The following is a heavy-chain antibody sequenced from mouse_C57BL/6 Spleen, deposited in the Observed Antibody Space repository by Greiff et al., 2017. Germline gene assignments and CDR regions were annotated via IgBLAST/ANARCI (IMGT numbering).Heavy chain of an antibody. CDR1: GYTFTSYW. CDR2: IHPNSGST. J-gene: IGHJ3*01. CDR3: ARVTMVTTEDWFAY. D-gene: IGHD2-2*01. Sequence: VQLQQSGAELVKPGASVKLSCKASGYTFTSYWMNWVKQRPGQGLEWIGMIHPNSGSTNYNEKFKSKATLTVEKSSSTAYMQLSILTSEDSAVYYCARVTMVTTEDWFAYWGQGTLVTVSA. V-gene: IGHV1-64*01.